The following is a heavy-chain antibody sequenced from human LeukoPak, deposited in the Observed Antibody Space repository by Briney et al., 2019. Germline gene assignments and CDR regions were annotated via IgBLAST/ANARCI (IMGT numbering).Heavy chain of an antibody. D-gene: IGHD3-22*01. J-gene: IGHJ5*02. CDR2: IDIIGST. CDR3: AGLYYYDSSGFDP. CDR1: GGSISSYY. Sequence: SETLSLTCTVSGGSISSYYWSWIRQPAGKGLEWIGRIDIIGSTNDNPSLKSRVTMSVDTSKNQFSLKLSSVTAADTAFYYCAGLYYYDSSGFDPWGQGTLVTVSS. V-gene: IGHV4-4*07.